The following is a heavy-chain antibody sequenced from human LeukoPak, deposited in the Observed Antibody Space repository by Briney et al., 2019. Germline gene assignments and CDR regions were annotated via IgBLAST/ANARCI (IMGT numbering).Heavy chain of an antibody. CDR3: SGGGSITVAGY. D-gene: IGHD3-10*01. CDR2: INSDGSST. J-gene: IGHJ4*02. Sequence: GGSLRLSCAASGYTFSNSFMHWVRQAPGKGLVWVSRINSDGSSTNYADSVKGRFTISRDNAKNTLFLQMNSLRAEDSAVYYCSGGGSITVAGYWGQGTLVTVSS. CDR1: GYTFSNSF. V-gene: IGHV3-74*01.